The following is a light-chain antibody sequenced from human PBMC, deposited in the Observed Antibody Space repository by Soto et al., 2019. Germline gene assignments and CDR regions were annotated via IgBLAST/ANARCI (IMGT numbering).Light chain of an antibody. CDR1: QSVSSSY. CDR3: QQDCSSPFT. V-gene: IGKV3-20*01. CDR2: GAS. Sequence: EIVLTQSPGTLSLSPGERATLSCRASQSVSSSYLAWYQQKPGQAPRLLIYGASSRATGIPDRFSGSGSGTGFTLTISRLEPEDFAVYYCQQDCSSPFTFCPGTKVDIK. J-gene: IGKJ3*01.